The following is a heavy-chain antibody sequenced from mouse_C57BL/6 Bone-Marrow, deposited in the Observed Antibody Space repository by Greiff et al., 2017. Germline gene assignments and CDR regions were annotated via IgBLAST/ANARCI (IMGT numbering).Heavy chain of an antibody. CDR2: ITYDGSST. J-gene: IGHJ2*01. CDR1: GFTFSDYY. CDR3: GRLPYYVDY. Sequence: EVKLMESEGGLVQPGSSLKLSCTASGFTFSDYYMAWVRQVPEKGLEWVANITYDGSSTYYLDSLKSRFIISRDTAKNILYLQMSSLKSEDTTTYYCGRLPYYVDYWGQGTTLTVSS. V-gene: IGHV5-16*01.